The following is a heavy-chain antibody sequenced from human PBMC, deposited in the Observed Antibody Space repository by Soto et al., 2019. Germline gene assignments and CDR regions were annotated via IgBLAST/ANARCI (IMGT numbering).Heavy chain of an antibody. CDR2: ISSSSTI. V-gene: IGHV3-48*01. Sequence: PGGSLRVSWAASGFTFSSYSMNWVRQAPGKGLEWVSYISSSSTIYYADSVKGRFTISRDNAKNSLYLQMNSLRAEDTAVYYCARDMVTELDYWGQGTLVTVSS. CDR3: ARDMVTELDY. CDR1: GFTFSSYS. D-gene: IGHD2-21*02. J-gene: IGHJ4*02.